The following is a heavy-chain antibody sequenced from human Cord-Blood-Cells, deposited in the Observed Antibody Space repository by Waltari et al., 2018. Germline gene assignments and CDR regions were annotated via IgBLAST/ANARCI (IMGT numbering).Heavy chain of an antibody. J-gene: IGHJ4*02. CDR2: INHSGST. Sequence: QVQLQQWGAGLLKPSETLSLTCAVYGGSFSGYYWSWIRQPPGKGLEWIGEINHSGSTNYNPSLKSRVTISVDTSKNQFSLKLSSVTAADTAVYYCARQRSDFWSGYFPYYFDYWGQGTLVTVSS. V-gene: IGHV4-34*01. CDR3: ARQRSDFWSGYFPYYFDY. D-gene: IGHD3-3*01. CDR1: GGSFSGYY.